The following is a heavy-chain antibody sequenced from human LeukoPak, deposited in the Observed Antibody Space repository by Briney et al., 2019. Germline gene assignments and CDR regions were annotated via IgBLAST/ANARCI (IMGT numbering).Heavy chain of an antibody. V-gene: IGHV3-20*04. D-gene: IGHD6-6*01. J-gene: IGHJ4*02. Sequence: GGSLRLSCAASGFTFDDYGMSWVRQAPGQGLELVSGINWNCGSTGYADSVKGRFTISRDNAKNSLYLQMNSLRAEDTALYYCARDGPYSSSSLDLDYWGQGTLVTVSS. CDR1: GFTFDDYG. CDR2: INWNCGST. CDR3: ARDGPYSSSSLDLDY.